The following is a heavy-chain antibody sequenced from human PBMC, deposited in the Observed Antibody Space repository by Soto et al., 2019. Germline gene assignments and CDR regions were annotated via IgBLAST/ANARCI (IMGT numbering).Heavy chain of an antibody. CDR3: ARLGDDCFCGCMYFFEY. Sequence: KVLEWVSYITSGVSPTYYADSAKGRFTISRDNAKNSLYLQMNSVRAEDTAVYYCARLGDDCFCGCMYFFEY. D-gene: IGHD2-21*01. CDR2: ITSGVSPT. J-gene: IGHJ1*01. V-gene: IGHV3-48*03.